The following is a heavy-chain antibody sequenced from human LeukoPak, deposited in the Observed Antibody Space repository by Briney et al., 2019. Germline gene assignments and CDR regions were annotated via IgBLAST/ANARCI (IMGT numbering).Heavy chain of an antibody. CDR3: AKTRPLDSSSWSHGDH. Sequence: GGSLRLSCAASGFTFSSYAMSWVRQAPGKGLEWVSAIIGSGDSTYYGDSVKGRFTISRDNSKNTLYLQMNSLRAEDTAVYYCAKTRPLDSSSWSHGDHWGQGTLVTVSS. V-gene: IGHV3-23*01. CDR1: GFTFSSYA. CDR2: IIGSGDST. J-gene: IGHJ4*02. D-gene: IGHD6-13*01.